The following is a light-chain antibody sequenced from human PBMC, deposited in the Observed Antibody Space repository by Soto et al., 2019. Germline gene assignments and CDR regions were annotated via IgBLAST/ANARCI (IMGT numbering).Light chain of an antibody. CDR1: SSDVGGYNY. CDR3: SSYTSSSTAV. CDR2: EVS. V-gene: IGLV2-14*01. J-gene: IGLJ7*01. Sequence: QSALTQPASVSGSPGQSITISCTGTSSDVGGYNYVSWYQQHPGKAPKLMIYEVSNRPSGVSNRFSGFKSGNTASLTISGLQAEDEADYYCSSYTSSSTAVFGGGTQLTVL.